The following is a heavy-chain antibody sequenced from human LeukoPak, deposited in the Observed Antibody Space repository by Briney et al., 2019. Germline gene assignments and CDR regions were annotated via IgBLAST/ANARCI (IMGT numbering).Heavy chain of an antibody. CDR2: IYYSGST. Sequence: PSETLSLTCAVYGGSFSGYYWSWIRQPPGKGLEWIGYIYYSGSTNYNPSLKSRVTISVDTSKNQFSLKLSSATAADTAVYYCARAPYYYDSSGYDYWGQGTLVTVSS. CDR1: GGSFSGYY. D-gene: IGHD3-22*01. V-gene: IGHV4-59*01. J-gene: IGHJ4*02. CDR3: ARAPYYYDSSGYDY.